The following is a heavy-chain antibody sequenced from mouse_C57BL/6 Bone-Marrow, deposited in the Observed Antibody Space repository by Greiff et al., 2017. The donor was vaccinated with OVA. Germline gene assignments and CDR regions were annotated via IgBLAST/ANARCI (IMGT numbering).Heavy chain of an antibody. D-gene: IGHD1-1*01. J-gene: IGHJ2*01. CDR2: ISYDGGN. Sequence: EVKLVESGPGLVKPSQSLSLTCSVTGYSFTSGCYCNWIRQFPGNKLSWMGFISYDGGNNYNPSLKNRISLTRYTSKNQFVLKLNSVTTEDTATYYCSRDRDGSRSYYFDYWGQGTTLTVSS. CDR3: SRDRDGSRSYYFDY. CDR1: GYSFTSGCY. V-gene: IGHV3-6*01.